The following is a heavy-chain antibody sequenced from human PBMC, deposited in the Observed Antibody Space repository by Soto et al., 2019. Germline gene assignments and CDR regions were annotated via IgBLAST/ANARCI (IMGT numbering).Heavy chain of an antibody. CDR2: IRSKSDGGTT. CDR3: TTYSGAAFEY. Sequence: GGSLRLSCVASGLTFNNAWMNWVRQAPGKGLEWVGRIRSKSDGGTTDYAAPVKGRFTISRDDSKNMVDLQMSSLKTEDTAIYYCTTYSGAAFEYWCQGALVTVSS. J-gene: IGHJ4*02. D-gene: IGHD1-26*01. CDR1: GLTFNNAW. V-gene: IGHV3-15*01.